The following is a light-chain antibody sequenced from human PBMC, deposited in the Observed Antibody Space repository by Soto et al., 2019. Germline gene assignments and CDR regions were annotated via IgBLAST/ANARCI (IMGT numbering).Light chain of an antibody. CDR3: HQFSDYPFT. CDR2: DAS. CDR1: QGISDA. V-gene: IGKV1D-13*01. Sequence: AIPLTQSPSSLSASVGDRVTITCRASQGISDALAWYQQKPGKPPKLLIQDASRLESGVPSRFSGSASGTDFALAISSLEPEDFTTYYCHQFSDYPFTFGPGTRVDVK. J-gene: IGKJ3*01.